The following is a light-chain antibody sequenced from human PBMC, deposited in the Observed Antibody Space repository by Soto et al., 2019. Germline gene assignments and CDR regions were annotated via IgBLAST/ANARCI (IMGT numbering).Light chain of an antibody. CDR3: QQRSNWPPYT. J-gene: IGKJ2*01. CDR1: QSVSSY. V-gene: IGKV3-11*01. Sequence: IVLTQSPATLSLSPGESATLSCRASQSVSSYLAWYQQKPGQAPRLLIYDASNRATGIPARFSGSGSGTDFTLTISSREPEDFAVYYCQQRSNWPPYTFGQGTKLEIK. CDR2: DAS.